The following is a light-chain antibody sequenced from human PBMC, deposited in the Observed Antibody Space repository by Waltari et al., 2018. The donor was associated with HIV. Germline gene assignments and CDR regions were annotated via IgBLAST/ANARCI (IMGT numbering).Light chain of an antibody. CDR2: ASS. CDR1: QSISIY. CDR3: QQSYSFPLT. V-gene: IGKV1-39*01. Sequence: DIQMTQPQSSLSASVGDRVTITCRASQSISIYLNWYQQRPGKVPKLLIYASSNLQSGVPSRFSGRGSGTDFSLTITSLQPEDFATYYCQQSYSFPLTFGGGTKVEIK. J-gene: IGKJ4*01.